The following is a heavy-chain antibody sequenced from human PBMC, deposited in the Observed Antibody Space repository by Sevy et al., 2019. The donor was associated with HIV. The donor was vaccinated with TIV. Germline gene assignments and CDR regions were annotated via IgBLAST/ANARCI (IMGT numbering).Heavy chain of an antibody. Sequence: SETLSLTCTVSGGSISSGNYYWSWIRQPAGKGLEWIGRIYTSGSTTYNPSLKSRVTISVDTSKNQFSLKLSSVTAADTAVHYCARESGDCSSTSCYEGVFDYWGQGTLVTISS. J-gene: IGHJ4*02. CDR3: ARESGDCSSTSCYEGVFDY. D-gene: IGHD2-2*01. V-gene: IGHV4-61*02. CDR1: GGSISSGNYY. CDR2: IYTSGST.